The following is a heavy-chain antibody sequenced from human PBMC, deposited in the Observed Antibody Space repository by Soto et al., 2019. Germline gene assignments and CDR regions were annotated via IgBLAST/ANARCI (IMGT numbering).Heavy chain of an antibody. D-gene: IGHD1-1*01. V-gene: IGHV4-34*01. CDR2: INHSGST. J-gene: IGHJ3*02. CDR1: GGSFSGYY. Sequence: SETLSLTCAVYGGSFSGYYWSWIRQPPGKGLEWIGEINHSGSTNYNPSLKSRVTISVDTSKNQFSLKLSSVTAADTAVYYCARGRLDIWGQGTMVTVSS. CDR3: ARGRLDI.